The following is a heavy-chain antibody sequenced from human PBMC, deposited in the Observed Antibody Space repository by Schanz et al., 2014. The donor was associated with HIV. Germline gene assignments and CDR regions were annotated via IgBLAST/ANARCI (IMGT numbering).Heavy chain of an antibody. CDR2: ISYDGSNK. Sequence: QVQLVESGGGVVQPGRSQRLSCAASGFTFSSYAMHWVRQAPGKGLEWVAVISYDGSNKYYADSVKGRFTISRDNSKNTLYLQMNSLRAEDTAVYYCARGPSLVIVPAATDPRFDYWGQGTLVTVSS. J-gene: IGHJ4*02. CDR1: GFTFSSYA. V-gene: IGHV3-30-3*01. CDR3: ARGPSLVIVPAATDPRFDY. D-gene: IGHD2-2*01.